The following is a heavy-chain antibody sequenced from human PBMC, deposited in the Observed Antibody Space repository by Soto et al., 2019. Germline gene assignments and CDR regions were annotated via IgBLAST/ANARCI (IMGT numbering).Heavy chain of an antibody. D-gene: IGHD2-15*01. Sequence: GASVTVSCKVSVYTLTEFSMHWVRQAAGKGLEWMAGFDPADGETIYAQKFQGRVTMTEDTSTDTAYMELSSLRSEDTAVYYCATGRHCSGGSCYPYDYWGQGTLVTVSS. J-gene: IGHJ4*02. V-gene: IGHV1-24*01. CDR2: FDPADGET. CDR3: ATGRHCSGGSCYPYDY. CDR1: VYTLTEFS.